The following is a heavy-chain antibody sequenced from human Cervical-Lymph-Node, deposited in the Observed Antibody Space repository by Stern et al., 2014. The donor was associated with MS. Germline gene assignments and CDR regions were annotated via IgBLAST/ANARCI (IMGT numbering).Heavy chain of an antibody. J-gene: IGHJ4*02. CDR2: TYSSGAT. V-gene: IGHV4-59*01. CDR3: ARDLSD. Sequence: QLQLQESRPGLVKPSDTLSLTCNVSGVSISNYFWNWIRQPPGKGLEWIGSTYSSGATNYNPSLKSRVTISVDTSKNQFSLKLHSVTAADTAVYYCARDLSDWGQGTLVTVSS. CDR1: GVSISNYF. D-gene: IGHD2/OR15-2a*01.